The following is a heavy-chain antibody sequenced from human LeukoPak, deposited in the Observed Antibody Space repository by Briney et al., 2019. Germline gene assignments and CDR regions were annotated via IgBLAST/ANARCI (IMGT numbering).Heavy chain of an antibody. CDR1: GGSISSDY. D-gene: IGHD6-19*01. J-gene: IGHJ5*02. V-gene: IGHV4-4*09. CDR2: IYTSGSN. CDR3: ARQKAGNCFDP. Sequence: PSETLSLTCTVSGGSISSDYWSWIRQPPGKGLEWIGYIYTSGSNHYNPSLESRVTISGDTSKNQFSLKLSSVTAADTAVYYCARQKAGNCFDPWGQGTPVTVSS.